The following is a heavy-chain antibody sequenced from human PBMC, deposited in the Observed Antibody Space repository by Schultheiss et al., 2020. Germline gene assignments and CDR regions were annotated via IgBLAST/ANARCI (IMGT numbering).Heavy chain of an antibody. CDR2: IYYSGST. V-gene: IGHV4-59*12. J-gene: IGHJ4*02. CDR1: GGSISSYY. CDR3: ARDATAFDY. Sequence: SETLSLTCTVSGGSISSYYWSWIRQPPGKGLEWIGYIYYSGSTNYNPSLKSRVSTSVDTSKNQFSLKLTSVTAADTAVYYCARDATAFDYWGQGTLVTVSS. D-gene: IGHD4-17*01.